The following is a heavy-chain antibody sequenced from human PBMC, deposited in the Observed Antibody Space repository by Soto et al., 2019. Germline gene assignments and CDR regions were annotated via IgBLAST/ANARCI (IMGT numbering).Heavy chain of an antibody. CDR2: INHSGST. J-gene: IGHJ6*02. D-gene: IGHD6-6*01. V-gene: IGHV4-34*01. CDR1: GGSFSGYD. CDR3: AGSIAGRRPYFYYYHGMDV. Sequence: SETLSLTCTVYGGSFSGYDWNWIRQPPGKGLEWIGEINHSGSTNFNPSLKSRVTISVDTSKNQFSLKLNSVTAADTAVYYCAGSIAGRRPYFYYYHGMDVWGQGTSVTVSS.